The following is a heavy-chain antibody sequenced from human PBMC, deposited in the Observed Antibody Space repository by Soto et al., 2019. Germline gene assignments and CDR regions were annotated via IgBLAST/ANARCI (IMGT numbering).Heavy chain of an antibody. Sequence: PSETLSLTCAVYGGSFSGYYWSWISQPPGKGLEWIGEINHSGSTNYNPSLKSRVTISVDTSKNQFSLKLSSVTAADTAVYYCARGKADIVATIGNYYYYMDVWGKGTTVTVSS. CDR2: INHSGST. CDR3: ARGKADIVATIGNYYYYMDV. V-gene: IGHV4-34*01. CDR1: GGSFSGYY. D-gene: IGHD5-12*01. J-gene: IGHJ6*03.